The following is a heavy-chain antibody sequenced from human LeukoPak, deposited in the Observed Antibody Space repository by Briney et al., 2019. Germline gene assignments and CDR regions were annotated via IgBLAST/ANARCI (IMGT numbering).Heavy chain of an antibody. CDR1: GGSFSGYF. V-gene: IGHV4-34*01. CDR2: ISQSGST. D-gene: IGHD6-13*01. J-gene: IGHJ5*02. CDR3: ARVGIAAAGTWFDP. Sequence: SETLSLTCAVYGGSFSGYFWSWIRQPPGKGLEWIGEISQSGSTNYNPSLKSRVTISADTSKNHFSLRLSSLTAADTAVYYCARVGIAAAGTWFDPWGQGTLVTVSS.